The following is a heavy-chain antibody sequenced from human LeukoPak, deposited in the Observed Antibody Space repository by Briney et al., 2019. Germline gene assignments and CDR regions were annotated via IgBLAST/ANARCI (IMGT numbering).Heavy chain of an antibody. CDR3: AREKSRGYDYVNWFDP. J-gene: IGHJ5*02. CDR1: GFTFSSYS. Sequence: GGSLRLSCAASGFTFSSYSMNWVRQAPGKGLEWVPYISSSSSTIYYADSVKGRFTISRDNAKNSLYLQMNSLRDEDTAVYYCAREKSRGYDYVNWFDPWGQGTLVTVSS. D-gene: IGHD5-12*01. V-gene: IGHV3-48*02. CDR2: ISSSSSTI.